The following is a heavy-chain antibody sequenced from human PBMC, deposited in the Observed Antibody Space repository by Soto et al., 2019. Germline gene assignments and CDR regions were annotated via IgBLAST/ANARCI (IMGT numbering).Heavy chain of an antibody. CDR3: ARVGSRYYYGMDV. CDR1: GYTFTGYY. V-gene: IGHV1-2*04. CDR2: INPNSGGT. Sequence: ASVKVSCKASGYTFTGYYMHWLRQAPGQGLEWMGWINPNSGGTNYAQKFQGWVTMTRDTSISTAYMELSRLRSDDTAVYYCARVGSRYYYGMDVWGQGTTVTVSS. J-gene: IGHJ6*02. D-gene: IGHD2-15*01.